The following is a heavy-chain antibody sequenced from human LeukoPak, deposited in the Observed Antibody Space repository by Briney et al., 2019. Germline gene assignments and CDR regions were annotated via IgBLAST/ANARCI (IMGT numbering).Heavy chain of an antibody. J-gene: IGHJ5*02. CDR3: ARGTVAATNWFDP. CDR1: GYTFTSYD. Sequence: ASVKVSCKASGYTFTSYDINWVRQATGQGLEWMGWVNPNSGNTGYAQKFQGRVTMTRNTSISTAYMELSSLRSEDTAVYYCARGTVAATNWFDPWGQGTLVTVSS. D-gene: IGHD2-15*01. CDR2: VNPNSGNT. V-gene: IGHV1-8*01.